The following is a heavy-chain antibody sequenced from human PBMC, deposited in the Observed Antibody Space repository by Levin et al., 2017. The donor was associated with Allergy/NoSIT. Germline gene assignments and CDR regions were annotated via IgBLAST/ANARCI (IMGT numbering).Heavy chain of an antibody. J-gene: IGHJ5*02. CDR3: ARGVAVAGKGDP. D-gene: IGHD6-19*01. Sequence: GESLKISCAASGFTFSSYSMNWVRQAPGKGLEWVSSISSSSSYIYYADSVKGRFTISRDNAKNSLYLQMNSLRAEDTAVYYCARGVAVAGKGDPWGQGTLVTVSS. V-gene: IGHV3-21*01. CDR2: ISSSSSYI. CDR1: GFTFSSYS.